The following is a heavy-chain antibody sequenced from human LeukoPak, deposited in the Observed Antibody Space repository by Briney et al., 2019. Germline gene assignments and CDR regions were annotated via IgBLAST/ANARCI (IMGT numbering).Heavy chain of an antibody. CDR1: GYTFTSYY. CDR3: ARGPYARVNWFDP. V-gene: IGHV1-46*01. D-gene: IGHD2-8*01. Sequence: PGGSLRLSCAASGYTFTSYYMHWVRQAPGQGLEWMGIINPSGGSTSYAQKFQGRVTMTRDTSTSTVYMELSSLRSEDTAVYYCARGPYARVNWFDPWGQGTLVTVSS. CDR2: INPSGGST. J-gene: IGHJ5*02.